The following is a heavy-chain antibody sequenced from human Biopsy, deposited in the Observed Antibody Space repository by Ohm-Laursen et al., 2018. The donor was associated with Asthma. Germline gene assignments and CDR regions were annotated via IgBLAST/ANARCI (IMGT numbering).Heavy chain of an antibody. J-gene: IGHJ4*02. D-gene: IGHD1-14*01. Sequence: SLRLSCAASGFTFHNYVMHWVRQAPGKGLEWVAGIFFDGSNKYYADSVRGRFTISRDNARNSLYLQMNSLRDEDTAAYYCARDGPELPTELDYWGPGTLVTVSS. CDR1: GFTFHNYV. CDR3: ARDGPELPTELDY. V-gene: IGHV3-30-3*01. CDR2: IFFDGSNK.